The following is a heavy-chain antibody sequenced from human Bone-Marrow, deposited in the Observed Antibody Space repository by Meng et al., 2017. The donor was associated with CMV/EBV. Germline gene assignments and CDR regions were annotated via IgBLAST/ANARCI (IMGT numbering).Heavy chain of an antibody. D-gene: IGHD2-15*01. CDR1: GFTFSGSV. J-gene: IGHJ5*02. CDR3: VRQDCSGAVCYSGAS. V-gene: IGHV3-73*01. CDR2: IGRRRNNYAT. Sequence: GGSLRLSCAASGFTFSGSVMHWVRQASGKGLEWVGHIGRRRNNYATGYAASVKGRFSISRDDSKNTASLQMHSLKAEDTAIYFCVRQDCSGAVCYSGASWGQGTRVTCSS.